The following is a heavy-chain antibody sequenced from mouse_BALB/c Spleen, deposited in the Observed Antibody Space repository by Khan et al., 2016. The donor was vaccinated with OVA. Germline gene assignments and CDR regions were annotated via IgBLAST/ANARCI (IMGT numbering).Heavy chain of an antibody. D-gene: IGHD2-10*01. CDR2: INTYTGEP. CDR1: GYTFISFG. Sequence: QVQLQQSGPELKKPGETVKISCKASGYTFISFGMNWVKQSPGKALKWMGWINTYTGEPTYADDFKGRFAFSLETSASTAYLQINNLKNEDTATYFGARPPYFSYTLDYWGQGTSVTVSS. J-gene: IGHJ4*01. V-gene: IGHV9-3-1*01. CDR3: ARPPYFSYTLDY.